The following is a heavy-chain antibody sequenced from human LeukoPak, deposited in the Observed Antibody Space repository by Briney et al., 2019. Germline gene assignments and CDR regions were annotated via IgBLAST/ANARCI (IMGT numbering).Heavy chain of an antibody. D-gene: IGHD5-18*01. CDR2: INPNSGGT. CDR3: ARDPCRRCDSYGLFDY. Sequence: GASVKVSCKASGYTFTGYSMHWVRQAPGQGLKWMGWINPNSGGTNYAQKFQGRVTMTRDTSISTAYMEMSRLKSDDTAVYYCARDPCRRCDSYGLFDYWGQGTLVTVSS. V-gene: IGHV1-2*02. J-gene: IGHJ4*02. CDR1: GYTFTGYS.